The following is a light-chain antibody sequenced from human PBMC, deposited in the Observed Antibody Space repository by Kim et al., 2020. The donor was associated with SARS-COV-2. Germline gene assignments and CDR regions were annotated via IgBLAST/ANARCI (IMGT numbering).Light chain of an antibody. J-gene: IGLJ2*01. CDR2: EDS. Sequence: SYELTQPPSVSVSPGQTASITCSGDKLGDKYACWYQQKPGQSPVLVIYEDSKRPSGIPERFSGSNSGNTATLSISGTQALDEADYYCQAWDSNNHVVFGGGTQLTVL. CDR1: KLGDKY. V-gene: IGLV3-1*01. CDR3: QAWDSNNHVV.